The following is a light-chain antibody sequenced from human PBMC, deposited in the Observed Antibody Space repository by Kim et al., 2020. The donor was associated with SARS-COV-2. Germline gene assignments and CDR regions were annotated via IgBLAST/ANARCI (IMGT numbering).Light chain of an antibody. CDR3: QQGYSTPRT. V-gene: IGKV1-39*01. J-gene: IGKJ2*01. CDR1: QSIISY. CDR2: AAS. Sequence: STAVGDRVTITCRASQSIISYLHWYQQKPGKAPNLLIFAASSLQSGVPSRFSGSGSGTDFTLTISSLQPEDFATYYCQQGYSTPRTFGQGTKLEI.